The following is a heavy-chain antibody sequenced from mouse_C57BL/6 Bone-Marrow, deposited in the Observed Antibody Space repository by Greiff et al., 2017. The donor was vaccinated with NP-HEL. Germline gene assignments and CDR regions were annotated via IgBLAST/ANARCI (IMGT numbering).Heavy chain of an antibody. J-gene: IGHJ1*03. CDR2: ILRGGDYI. V-gene: IGHV5-9-1*02. Sequence: EVMLVESGEGLVTPGGSLKLSCAASGFTFSSYAMSWVRQTPEKRLEWPAYILRGGDYIYYADTVKGRFTISRDNARNTLYLQMSSLKSEDTAMYYCTREVLYYGSSYWYFDVWGTGTTVTVSS. D-gene: IGHD1-1*01. CDR1: GFTFSSYA. CDR3: TREVLYYGSSYWYFDV.